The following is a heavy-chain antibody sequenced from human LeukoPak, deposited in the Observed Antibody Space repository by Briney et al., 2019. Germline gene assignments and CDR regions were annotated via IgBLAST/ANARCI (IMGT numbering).Heavy chain of an antibody. V-gene: IGHV1-2*02. Sequence: GASVKVSCKASGYTLTDYYIHWLRQAPGQGPEWVGWINPNDGGTKYAQKFQGRVSMTRDTSINTAYMELTRLTSDDTAVYYCARLTPLYFDYWGQGTLVTVSS. J-gene: IGHJ4*02. CDR1: GYTLTDYY. CDR2: INPNDGGT. CDR3: ARLTPLYFDY.